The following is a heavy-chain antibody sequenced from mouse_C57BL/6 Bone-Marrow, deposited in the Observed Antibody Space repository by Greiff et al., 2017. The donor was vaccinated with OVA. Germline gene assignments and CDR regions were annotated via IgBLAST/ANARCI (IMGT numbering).Heavy chain of an antibody. D-gene: IGHD1-1*01. CDR3: ARRGYYGSPYYFDY. J-gene: IGHJ2*01. Sequence: EVKLEESGPVLVKPGASVKMSCKASGYTFTDYYMNWVKQSHGKSLEWIGVINPYNGGTSYNQKFKGKATLTVDKSSSTAYMELNSLTSEDSAVYYCARRGYYGSPYYFDYWGQGTTLTVSS. V-gene: IGHV1-19*01. CDR2: INPYNGGT. CDR1: GYTFTDYY.